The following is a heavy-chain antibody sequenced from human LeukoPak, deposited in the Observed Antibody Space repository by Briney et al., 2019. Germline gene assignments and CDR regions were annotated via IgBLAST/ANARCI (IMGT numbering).Heavy chain of an antibody. CDR2: IKEDGSEK. D-gene: IGHD1-1*01. CDR3: ATYTNWVAGDV. V-gene: IGHV3-7*01. J-gene: IGHJ6*02. Sequence: PGGSLRLSRAASGLTFSKSWMSWVRQAPGQGLEWVAAIKEDGSEKDHVDSVKGRFTISRDNAKNSLYLQMNSLRAEDTAVYYCATYTNWVAGDVWGQGTSVSVSS. CDR1: GLTFSKSW.